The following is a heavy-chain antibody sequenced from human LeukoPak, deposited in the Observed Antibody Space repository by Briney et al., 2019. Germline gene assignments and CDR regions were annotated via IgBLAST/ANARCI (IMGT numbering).Heavy chain of an antibody. J-gene: IGHJ4*02. CDR2: ITGGGDTT. D-gene: IGHD2-15*01. CDR1: GFTFSSYA. V-gene: IGHV3-23*01. Sequence: GGSLRLSCAASGFTFSSYAMTWVRQAPGKGLEWVSSITGGGDTTYYANSVRGRFTISRDNSKNTLSLQTNSLRAEDTAVYYCAKQRSEVVVAATNYWGQGTLVTVSS. CDR3: AKQRSEVVVAATNY.